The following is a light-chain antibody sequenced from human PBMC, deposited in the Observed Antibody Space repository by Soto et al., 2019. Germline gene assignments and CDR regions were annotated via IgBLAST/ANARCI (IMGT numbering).Light chain of an antibody. CDR1: QSLSGNY. V-gene: IGKV3-20*01. CDR3: QEYGHSPIT. Sequence: EIVLTQSPGPLSLSPGERVTLSCRASQSLSGNYLAWYQQKPGQAPKFLIYGASNRATGIPDRFSGGGSGTDFALTINSLEPEDCAVYYCQEYGHSPITFGKGTRLEIK. CDR2: GAS. J-gene: IGKJ5*01.